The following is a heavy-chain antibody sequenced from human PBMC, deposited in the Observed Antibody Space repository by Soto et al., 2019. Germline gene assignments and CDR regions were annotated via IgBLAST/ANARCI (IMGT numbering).Heavy chain of an antibody. CDR2: ISSSSSTK. D-gene: IGHD1-26*01. CDR1: GFTFSSDN. V-gene: IGHV3-48*01. J-gene: IGHJ4*02. Sequence: GGSLRLSCAASGFTFSSDNMNWVRQAPGKGLEWVSYISSSSSTKYYADSVKGRFTISRDNAKNSLYLQMNSLRAEDTAVYYYARDPMGPMGYWGQGTLVTVSS. CDR3: ARDPMGPMGY.